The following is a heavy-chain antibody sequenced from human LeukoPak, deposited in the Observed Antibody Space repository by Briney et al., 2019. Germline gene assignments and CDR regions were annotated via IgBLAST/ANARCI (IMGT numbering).Heavy chain of an antibody. D-gene: IGHD2-21*01. V-gene: IGHV3-11*01. CDR2: SGSSGNIM. CDR1: GFTFSDYS. J-gene: IGHJ4*02. Sequence: PGGSLRLSCAASGFTFSDYSMGWLRQAPGKGLEWISYSGSSGNIMYYADSVKGRFTISRDNAKNSLYLQLNSLRAEDTAVYYCARDRPSTHCNDYWGQGTLVTVSS. CDR3: ARDRPSTHCNDY.